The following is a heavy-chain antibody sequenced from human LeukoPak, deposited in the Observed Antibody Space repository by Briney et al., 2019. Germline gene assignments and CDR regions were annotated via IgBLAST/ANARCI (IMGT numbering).Heavy chain of an antibody. CDR3: AKDFLGFIVVVPAASDY. Sequence: GGSLRLSCAASGFTFSSYAMSWVRQAPGKGLEWVSAISGSGGSTYYTDSVKGRFTISRDNSKNTLYLQMNSLRAEDTAVYYCAKDFLGFIVVVPAASDYWGQGTLATVSS. V-gene: IGHV3-23*01. D-gene: IGHD2-2*01. CDR1: GFTFSSYA. CDR2: ISGSGGST. J-gene: IGHJ4*02.